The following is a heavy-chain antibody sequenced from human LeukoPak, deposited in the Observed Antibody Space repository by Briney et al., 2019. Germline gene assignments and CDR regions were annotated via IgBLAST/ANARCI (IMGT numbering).Heavy chain of an antibody. Sequence: GGSLRLSCAASGFTFSNFWMSWVRQAPGKGLEWVANIKVGGSEKYYVDSVKGRFTISRDNAENSLYLQMNSLRAEDTAVYYCARKTGTTGEAFDYWGQGTQVTVSS. J-gene: IGHJ4*02. D-gene: IGHD1-1*01. V-gene: IGHV3-7*03. CDR2: IKVGGSEK. CDR1: GFTFSNFW. CDR3: ARKTGTTGEAFDY.